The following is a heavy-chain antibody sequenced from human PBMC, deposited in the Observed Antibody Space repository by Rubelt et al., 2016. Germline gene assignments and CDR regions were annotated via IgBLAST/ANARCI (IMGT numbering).Heavy chain of an antibody. J-gene: IGHJ3*02. CDR3: ARTSLPRLDAFDI. V-gene: IGHV3-48*01. D-gene: IGHD1-26*01. Sequence: RGKGLEWVSYISSSSSTIYYADSVKGRFTISRDNAKNSLYLQMNSLRAEDTAVYYCARTSLPRLDAFDIWGQGTMVTVSS. CDR2: ISSSSSTI.